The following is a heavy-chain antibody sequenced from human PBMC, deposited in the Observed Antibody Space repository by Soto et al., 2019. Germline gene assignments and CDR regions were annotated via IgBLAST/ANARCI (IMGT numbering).Heavy chain of an antibody. CDR2: ADPNGGGS. V-gene: IGHV1-2*04. CDR3: ATWVDYGDFEGFDF. J-gene: IGHJ4*02. Sequence: AXXKVSCQTSGYSFTDYNLHWFRQAPGQGLEWMGWADPNGGGSNSAQKFQGSVTMTWDTSITTAYLDLTRLTTNDTATYFCATWVDYGDFEGFDFWGQGTLVTVSS. CDR1: GYSFTDYN. D-gene: IGHD4-17*01.